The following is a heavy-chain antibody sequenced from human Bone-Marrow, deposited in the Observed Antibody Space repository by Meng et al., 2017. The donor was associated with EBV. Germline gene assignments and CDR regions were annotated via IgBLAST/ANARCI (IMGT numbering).Heavy chain of an antibody. V-gene: IGHV2-5*02. J-gene: IGHJ4*02. CDR1: GFSLSTDGEG. Sequence: HIPLKESGPTLVKPTQTLTLTCSFSGFSLSTDGEGVGWIRQPPGKALEWLALIYWDDDKRYSPSLESRLTITKDTSKNQVVLTMTNMDPVDTATYYCAHRLSSGWYDYWGQGTLVTVSS. D-gene: IGHD6-19*01. CDR3: AHRLSSGWYDY. CDR2: IYWDDDK.